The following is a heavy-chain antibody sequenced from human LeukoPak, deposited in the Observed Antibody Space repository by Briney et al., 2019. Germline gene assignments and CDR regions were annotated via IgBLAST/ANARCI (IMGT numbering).Heavy chain of an antibody. Sequence: PGRSLRLSCAASGFTFSNYWMHWVRQAPGKGLVWVSRIYSDGTGIVYAGSVKGRFTISRDNAKNTLYLQMNSLTVEDTAVYYCARAPPSNGYSYHFDIWGQGIKVTVSS. J-gene: IGHJ3*02. V-gene: IGHV3-74*01. CDR2: IYSDGTGI. CDR3: ARAPPSNGYSYHFDI. CDR1: GFTFSNYW. D-gene: IGHD5-18*01.